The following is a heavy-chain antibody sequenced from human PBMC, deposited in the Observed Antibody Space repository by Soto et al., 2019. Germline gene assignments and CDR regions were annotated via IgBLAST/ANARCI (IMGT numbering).Heavy chain of an antibody. V-gene: IGHV3-13*01. D-gene: IGHD1-26*01. CDR1: GFTFSSYD. J-gene: IGHJ4*02. CDR2: IGTAGDT. CDR3: ARGSATVDFDY. Sequence: GGSLRLSCAASGFTFSSYDMHWVRQATGKGLEWVSAIGTAGDTYYPGSVKGRFTISRENAKNSLYLQMNSLRAEDTAVYYCARGSATVDFDYWGQGTLVTVSS.